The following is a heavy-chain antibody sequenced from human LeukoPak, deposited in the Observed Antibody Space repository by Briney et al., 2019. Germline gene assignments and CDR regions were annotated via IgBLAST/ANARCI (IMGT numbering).Heavy chain of an antibody. Sequence: PSGTLSLTCAVSGGSISSSNWWSWVRQPPGKGLEWIGEIYHSGSTNYNPSLKSRVTISVDTPKNQFSLKLSSVTAADTAMFYCARGLGPGNWFDPWGQGTLVTVSS. CDR2: IYHSGST. J-gene: IGHJ5*02. V-gene: IGHV4-4*02. D-gene: IGHD3-10*01. CDR1: GGSISSSNW. CDR3: ARGLGPGNWFDP.